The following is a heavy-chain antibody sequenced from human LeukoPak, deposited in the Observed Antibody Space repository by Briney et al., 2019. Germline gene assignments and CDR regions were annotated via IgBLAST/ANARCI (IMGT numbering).Heavy chain of an antibody. Sequence: GESLKISCKGSGYSFPNYWIGWVRQTPGKGLEWMGIIYPGDSDTTYKPSFQGHITVSADMSISTAYLQWSSLKASDTAMYYCARSRAEKVPVWGSYRHHDAFDLWGQGTRVTVSS. CDR3: ARSRAEKVPVWGSYRHHDAFDL. CDR1: GYSFPNYW. V-gene: IGHV5-51*01. D-gene: IGHD3-16*02. CDR2: IYPGDSDT. J-gene: IGHJ3*01.